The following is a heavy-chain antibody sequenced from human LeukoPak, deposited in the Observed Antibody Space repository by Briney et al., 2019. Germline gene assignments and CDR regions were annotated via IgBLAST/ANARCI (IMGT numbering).Heavy chain of an antibody. V-gene: IGHV3-21*03. Sequence: GGSLRLSCAASGFTFSSYTMNWVRQAPGKGLEWVSSITSSSSYIYYADSVKGRFTISRDNSKNTLYLQMNSLKTEDTAVYYCTRDQTPYYWGQGTLVTVSS. CDR1: GFTFSSYT. J-gene: IGHJ4*02. CDR2: ITSSSSYI. CDR3: TRDQTPYY.